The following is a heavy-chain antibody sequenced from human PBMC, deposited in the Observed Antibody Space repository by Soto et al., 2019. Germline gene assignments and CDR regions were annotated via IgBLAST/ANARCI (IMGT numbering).Heavy chain of an antibody. CDR1: GYTFTGYY. D-gene: IGHD6-19*01. Sequence: ASVKVSCKASGYTFTGYYMHWVRQAPGQGLEWMGWINPNSGGTNYAQKFQGRVTMTRDTSISTAYMELSRLRSDDTAVYYCARALVAGYYYYGMDVWGQGTTVTVSS. V-gene: IGHV1-2*02. CDR3: ARALVAGYYYYGMDV. J-gene: IGHJ6*02. CDR2: INPNSGGT.